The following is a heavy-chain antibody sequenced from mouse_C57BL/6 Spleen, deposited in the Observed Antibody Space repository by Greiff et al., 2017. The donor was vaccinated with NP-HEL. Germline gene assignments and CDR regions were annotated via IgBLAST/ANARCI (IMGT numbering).Heavy chain of an antibody. CDR2: ISSGSSTI. D-gene: IGHD1-1*01. J-gene: IGHJ4*01. V-gene: IGHV5-17*01. Sequence: EVKLVESGGGLVKPGGSLKLSCAASGFTFSDYGMHWVRQAPEKGLEWVAYISSGSSTIYYADTVKGRFTISRDNAKNTLFLQMTSLRSEDTAMYYCARDLLQYAMDYWGQGTSVTVSS. CDR3: ARDLLQYAMDY. CDR1: GFTFSDYG.